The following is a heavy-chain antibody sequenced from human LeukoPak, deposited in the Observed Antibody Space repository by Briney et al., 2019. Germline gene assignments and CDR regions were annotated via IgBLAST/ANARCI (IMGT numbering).Heavy chain of an antibody. CDR3: ARWTSSGSYSGFDH. CDR2: INPNSGGT. Sequence: ASVKVSCKASGYTFTGYYMHWVRQAPGQGLEWMGWINPNSGGTNYAQKFQGWVTMTRDTSISTSYMELSRLRSDDTAVYYCARWTSSGSYSGFDHWGQGTLVTVSS. CDR1: GYTFTGYY. V-gene: IGHV1-2*04. J-gene: IGHJ4*02. D-gene: IGHD1-26*01.